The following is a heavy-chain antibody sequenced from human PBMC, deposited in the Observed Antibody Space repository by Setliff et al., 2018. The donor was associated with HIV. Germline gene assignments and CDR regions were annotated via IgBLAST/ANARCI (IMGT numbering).Heavy chain of an antibody. Sequence: PSETLSLTCTVSGGSISSYYWSWIRQPPGKGLEWMGYMYYSGSTNYNPSLKSRVTISGDTSKNQFSLKLTSVTAADTAVYYCARHVSGSYHSLFQHWGQGALVTVSS. CDR1: GGSISSYY. CDR2: MYYSGST. CDR3: ARHVSGSYHSLFQH. V-gene: IGHV4-59*08. D-gene: IGHD1-26*01. J-gene: IGHJ1*01.